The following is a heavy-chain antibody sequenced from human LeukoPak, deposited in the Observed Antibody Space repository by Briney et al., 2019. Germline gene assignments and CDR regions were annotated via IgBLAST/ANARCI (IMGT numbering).Heavy chain of an antibody. V-gene: IGHV4-39*01. CDR3: ARRSQAAAGRGIDY. Sequence: SEALSLTCTVSGGSISSSSYYWGWIRQSPGKGLEWIGTMSNSGSTYYNPSLKSRVTISGDTAKNQFSLKLSSVTAADTAVYYCARRSQAAAGRGIDYWGQGTLVTVSS. CDR2: MSNSGST. J-gene: IGHJ4*02. D-gene: IGHD6-13*01. CDR1: GGSISSSSYY.